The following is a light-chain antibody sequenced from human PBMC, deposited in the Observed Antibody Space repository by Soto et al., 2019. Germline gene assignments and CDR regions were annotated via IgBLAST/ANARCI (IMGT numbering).Light chain of an antibody. V-gene: IGKV3-20*01. J-gene: IGKJ4*01. CDR2: GAS. CDR1: QSVSSSY. Sequence: EIVLTQSPGTLSLSPGERATLSCRAIQSVSSSYLAWYQQKPAQAPRLLIYGASSRATGIPDRFSGSGSGTDFTLTISRLEPEDFAVYYCQQYDTSPLTFGGGTKVDIK. CDR3: QQYDTSPLT.